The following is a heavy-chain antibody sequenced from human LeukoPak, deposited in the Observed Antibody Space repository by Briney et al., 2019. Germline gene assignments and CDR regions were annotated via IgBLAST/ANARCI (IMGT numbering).Heavy chain of an antibody. J-gene: IGHJ4*02. V-gene: IGHV4-4*07. D-gene: IGHD3-22*01. Sequence: SETLSLTCAVSGDSFSTSDWTWIRQPPGKGLEWIGRIYTSGSTNYNPSLKSRVTMSIDKSKKQFYLKLSSVTAADTAVYYCARDLGYDSSGYHYWGQGTLVTVSS. CDR1: GDSFSTSD. CDR3: ARDLGYDSSGYHY. CDR2: IYTSGST.